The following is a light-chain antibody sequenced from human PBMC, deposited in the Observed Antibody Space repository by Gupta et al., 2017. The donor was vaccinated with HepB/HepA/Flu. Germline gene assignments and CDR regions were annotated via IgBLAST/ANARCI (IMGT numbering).Light chain of an antibody. J-gene: IGLJ2*01. V-gene: IGLV1-40*01. CDR2: GVT. CDR3: QYYDSSLRGVG. Sequence: QSVLTQPPSVSGAPGQRVTISCTGSSANIGADYDVHWYQKLPGKAPKLLNYGVTNRPSGVPDRFAASKAGTLDSRAITGLQAEDEAEYDCQYYDSSLRGVGCGGGTKMTVL. CDR1: SANIGADYD.